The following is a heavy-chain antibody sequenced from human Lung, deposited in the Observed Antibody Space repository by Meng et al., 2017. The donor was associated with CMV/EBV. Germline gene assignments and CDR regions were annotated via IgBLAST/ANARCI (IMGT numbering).Heavy chain of an antibody. CDR1: GFTLSGFW. J-gene: IGHJ5*02. CDR3: ARGSGMLFDP. Sequence: GSLTLSCAASGFTLSGFWMSWVRQAPGKGLEWVANINQDGGDKYYVDSVTGRFTISRDNAKNLVYLQLNSLRVEDTAIYYCARGSGMLFDPWGQGTLVTVSS. D-gene: IGHD3-10*02. V-gene: IGHV3-7*01. CDR2: INQDGGDK.